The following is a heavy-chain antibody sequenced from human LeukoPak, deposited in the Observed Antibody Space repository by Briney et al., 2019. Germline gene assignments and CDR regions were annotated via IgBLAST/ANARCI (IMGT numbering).Heavy chain of an antibody. J-gene: IGHJ6*03. CDR2: ISTSSTI. CDR1: GFTFSSYS. D-gene: IGHD1-20*01. Sequence: PGGSLRLSCAASGFTFSSYSMNWVRQAPGKGLEWVSYISTSSTIYYADSVKGRFTISRDNAKNSLYLQMNSLRAEDTAMYYCARGDNWNSYYYYYMDVRGKGTTVTVSS. V-gene: IGHV3-48*04. CDR3: ARGDNWNSYYYYYMDV.